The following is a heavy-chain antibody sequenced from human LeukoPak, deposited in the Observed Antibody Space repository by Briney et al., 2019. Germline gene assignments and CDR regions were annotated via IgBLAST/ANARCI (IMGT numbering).Heavy chain of an antibody. V-gene: IGHV1-69*13. Sequence: GASVKVSCKASGGTFSRFAISLVRQAPGQGLEWMGGIITFFGTTNYAQKFQGRVTITADESTRTAYMELSSLRSEDTAVYYCAKCSTYYYDSSAYYLDGFDIWGQGTMVTVSS. CDR1: GGTFSRFA. CDR3: AKCSTYYYDSSAYYLDGFDI. J-gene: IGHJ3*02. CDR2: IITFFGTT. D-gene: IGHD3-22*01.